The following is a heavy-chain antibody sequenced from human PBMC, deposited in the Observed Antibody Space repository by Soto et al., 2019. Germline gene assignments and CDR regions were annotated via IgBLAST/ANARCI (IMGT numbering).Heavy chain of an antibody. Sequence: SETLSLTCSVSGASTVSHYHWTFIRQPPGKGLEWMGYVFNSGTTFYNPSLTSRLSISMDTSGNHFSLELRSVTAADTAVYYCAVALAHPTGLTCWRQGTLVTVSS. CDR1: GASTVSHYH. CDR2: VFNSGTT. J-gene: IGHJ4*02. CDR3: AVALAHPTGLTC. D-gene: IGHD6-19*01. V-gene: IGHV4-31*02.